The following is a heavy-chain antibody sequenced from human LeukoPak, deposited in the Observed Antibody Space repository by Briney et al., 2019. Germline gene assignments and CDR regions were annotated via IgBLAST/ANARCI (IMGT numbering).Heavy chain of an antibody. CDR3: ARDLWAYGEAGGSYSYYFDY. CDR2: INPNSGGT. V-gene: IGHV1-2*06. Sequence: GASVKVSCNASGYTFTGYYMHWVRQAPGQGLEWMGRINPNSGGTNYAQKFQGRVTMTRDTSISTAYMELSRLRSDDTAVYYCARDLWAYGEAGGSYSYYFDYWGQGTLVTVSS. CDR1: GYTFTGYY. J-gene: IGHJ4*02. D-gene: IGHD1-26*01.